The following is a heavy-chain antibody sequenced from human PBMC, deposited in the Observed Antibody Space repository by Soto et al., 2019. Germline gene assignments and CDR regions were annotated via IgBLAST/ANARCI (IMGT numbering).Heavy chain of an antibody. Sequence: QVQLVESGGGVVQPGGPLRLPCAASGFTSITYGMNWSRPPPGKGLEWVAVFSYDGNNKYYPASVKGRFPISRDNSKNTLYLQTNSLRAEDTAVYYCAKSVYNWNDGFFDYWGQGTLVTVSS. J-gene: IGHJ4*02. CDR2: FSYDGNNK. CDR3: AKSVYNWNDGFFDY. CDR1: GFTSITYG. D-gene: IGHD1-1*01. V-gene: IGHV3-30*18.